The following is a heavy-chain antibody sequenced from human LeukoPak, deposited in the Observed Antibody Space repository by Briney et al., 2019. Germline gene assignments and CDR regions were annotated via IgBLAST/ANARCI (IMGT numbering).Heavy chain of an antibody. CDR2: ISSSSSYI. J-gene: IGHJ4*02. CDR3: ARDLQSGYSGLRHWAFDY. V-gene: IGHV3-21*01. Sequence: GGSLRLSCAASGFTFSSYSMNWVRQAPGKGLEWVLSISSSSSYIYYADSVKGRFTISRDNAKNSLYLQMNSLRAEDTAVYYCARDLQSGYSGLRHWAFDYWGQGTLVTVSS. CDR1: GFTFSSYS. D-gene: IGHD5-12*01.